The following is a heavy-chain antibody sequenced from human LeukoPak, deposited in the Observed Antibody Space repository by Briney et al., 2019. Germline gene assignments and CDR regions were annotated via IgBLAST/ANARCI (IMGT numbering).Heavy chain of an antibody. CDR1: GFTFSSYS. D-gene: IGHD4-11*01. V-gene: IGHV3-48*01. J-gene: IGHJ4*02. Sequence: GGSLRLSCAASGFTFSSYSMNWVRQAPGKGLEWVSYISSSSSTIYYADSVKGRFTISRDNAKNSLYLQMSSLRAEDTAVYYCARANYSDYDYFDYWGQGTLVTVSS. CDR2: ISSSSSTI. CDR3: ARANYSDYDYFDY.